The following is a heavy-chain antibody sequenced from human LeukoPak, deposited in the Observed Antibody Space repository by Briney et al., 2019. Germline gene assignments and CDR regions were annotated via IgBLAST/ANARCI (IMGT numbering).Heavy chain of an antibody. CDR3: ARYIVGASPSWFDP. D-gene: IGHD1-26*01. Sequence: SETLSLTCTVSGGSISSYYWSWIRQPAGKGLEWIGRIYTSGSTNYNPSLKSRVTMSVDTSKNQFSLKLSSVTAADTAVYYCARYIVGASPSWFDPWGQGTLVTVSS. CDR1: GGSISSYY. CDR2: IYTSGST. V-gene: IGHV4-4*07. J-gene: IGHJ5*02.